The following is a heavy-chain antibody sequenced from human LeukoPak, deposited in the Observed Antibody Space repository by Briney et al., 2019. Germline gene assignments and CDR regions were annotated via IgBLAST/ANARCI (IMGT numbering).Heavy chain of an antibody. CDR3: AKVDYYDRSGNYPNWFDP. CDR1: GFTFSSYA. V-gene: IGHV3-23*01. D-gene: IGHD3-22*01. J-gene: IGHJ5*02. Sequence: GGSLRLSCAASGFTFSSYAMSWVRQAPGKGLEWVSTISDSGGSTYYADSLKGRFTISRDNYKNTLYLQMNSLRAEDTAVYYCAKVDYYDRSGNYPNWFDPWGQGTLVTVSS. CDR2: ISDSGGST.